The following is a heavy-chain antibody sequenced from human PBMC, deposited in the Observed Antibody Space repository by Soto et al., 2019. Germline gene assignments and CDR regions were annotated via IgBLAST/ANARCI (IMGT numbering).Heavy chain of an antibody. D-gene: IGHD3-3*01. V-gene: IGHV1-18*04. CDR1: GYTFTRYG. CDR3: ARGQVNYVFWSGYLDY. J-gene: IGHJ4*02. CDR2: ISAYNGNT. Sequence: ASVKVSCKASGYTFTRYGFSWLRQAPGQGLEWMGWISAYNGNTNYAQNYQGRVTMTTDTSTSTAYMELRNLRSDDTAVYYCARGQVNYVFWSGYLDYWGQGTPVTVSS.